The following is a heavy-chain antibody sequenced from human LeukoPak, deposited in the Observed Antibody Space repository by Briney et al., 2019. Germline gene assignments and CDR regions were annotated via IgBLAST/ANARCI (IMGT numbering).Heavy chain of an antibody. Sequence: GGSLRLSCAASGFKFDTFTIHWVRQVPGKGLQWVCLIRGNGRYTFYTDSVRGRFTVSRDNRRDSLYLQMNNLRIEDTALYCCVKEHNAGSPNLESWGHGTLVAVSS. D-gene: IGHD2-8*01. J-gene: IGHJ4*01. CDR1: GFKFDTFT. V-gene: IGHV3-43*01. CDR3: VKEHNAGSPNLES. CDR2: IRGNGRYT.